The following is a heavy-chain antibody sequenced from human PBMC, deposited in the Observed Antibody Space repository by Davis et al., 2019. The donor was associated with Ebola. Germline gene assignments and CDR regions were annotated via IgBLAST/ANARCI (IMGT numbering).Heavy chain of an antibody. CDR1: GVSITTHF. Sequence: PSETLSLTCTVSGVSITTHFWSWIRQPPGKGLEWIGFIHHGGGANSNPSLKSRVTFSIYTSKSQVSLKLTSVTAADTAVYYCARDTRPCGNDCYDDTFDMWGQGTMVSVSS. CDR3: ARDTRPCGNDCYDDTFDM. J-gene: IGHJ3*02. D-gene: IGHD2-21*01. CDR2: IHHGGGA. V-gene: IGHV4-59*11.